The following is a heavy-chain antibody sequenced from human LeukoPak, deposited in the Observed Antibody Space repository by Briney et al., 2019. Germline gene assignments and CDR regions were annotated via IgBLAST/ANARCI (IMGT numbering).Heavy chain of an antibody. CDR3: ARDRGCGGDGSFDT. V-gene: IGHV3-53*01. Sequence: PGGSLRLSCAASGFTVSSNYMSWVRQAPGKGLEWVSVIYSGGSTYYADSVKGRFTISRDNSQNTLYLQMNSLRAEDTAVHYCARDRGCGGDGSFDTWGQGNLVTVSS. CDR2: IYSGGST. D-gene: IGHD2-21*02. CDR1: GFTVSSNY. J-gene: IGHJ4*02.